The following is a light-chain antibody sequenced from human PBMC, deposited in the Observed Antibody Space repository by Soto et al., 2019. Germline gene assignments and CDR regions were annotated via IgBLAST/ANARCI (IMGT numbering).Light chain of an antibody. J-gene: IGKJ1*01. CDR1: QAISIY. CDR3: QKYNSAPPT. Sequence: DIQMTQSPSSLSTSVGDRVTITCRASQAISIYLAWYQQKPGKVPKLLIYAASTLQSGVPSRFSGSGSGTDFNLTISSLQPEDVATYYCQKYNSAPPTFGQGTKVDIK. V-gene: IGKV1-27*01. CDR2: AAS.